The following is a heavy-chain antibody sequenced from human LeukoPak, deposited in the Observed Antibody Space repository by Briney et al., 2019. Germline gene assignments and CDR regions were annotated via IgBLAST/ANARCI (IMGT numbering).Heavy chain of an antibody. CDR3: ARAYSYGFRYYFDF. CDR1: EFTFSNYA. Sequence: PGGSLRLSCAASEFTFSNYAMSWVRQAPGKGLEWVSGSTGTGYSTYYADSVKGRFTISRDNAKNSLYLQMNSLRVEDTALYYCARAYSYGFRYYFDFWGQGTLVTVSS. CDR2: STGTGYST. D-gene: IGHD5-18*01. V-gene: IGHV3-23*01. J-gene: IGHJ4*02.